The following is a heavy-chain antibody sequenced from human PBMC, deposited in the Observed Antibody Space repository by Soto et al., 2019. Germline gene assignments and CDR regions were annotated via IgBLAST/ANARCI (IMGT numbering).Heavy chain of an antibody. CDR3: TRRRYGDYNY. CDR2: IYSNDDK. CDR1: GFSLTANGVA. V-gene: IGHV2-5*01. D-gene: IGHD4-17*01. J-gene: IGHJ4*02. Sequence: QITLKESGPTLVKPTQTLTLTCTFSGFSLTANGVAVGWIRQPPGKALEWLALIYSNDDKRYSPSLSSRLTITKDTSKNQVVLTMTNMDPVDTAIYYCTRRRYGDYNYWGQGTLVTVSS.